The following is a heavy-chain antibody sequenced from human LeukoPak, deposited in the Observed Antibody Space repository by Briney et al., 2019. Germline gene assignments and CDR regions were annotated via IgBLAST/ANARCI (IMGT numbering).Heavy chain of an antibody. Sequence: GASVKVSCKASGYTFTSYYMHWVRQAPGQGLEWMGGIIPIFGTANYAQKFQGRVTITTDESTSTAYMELSSLRSEDTAVYYCASGVGATFQDAFDIWGQGTMVTVSS. D-gene: IGHD1-26*01. CDR2: IIPIFGTA. V-gene: IGHV1-69*05. CDR1: GYTFTSYY. J-gene: IGHJ3*02. CDR3: ASGVGATFQDAFDI.